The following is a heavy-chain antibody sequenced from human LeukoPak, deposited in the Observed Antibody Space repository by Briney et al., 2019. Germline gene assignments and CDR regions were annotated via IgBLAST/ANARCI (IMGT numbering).Heavy chain of an antibody. Sequence: SVTLSLTCTVSGGSISSYYWSWIRQPAGKGLEWIGRIYTSGSTNYNPSLKSRVTMSVDTSKNQFSLKLNSVTAADTAVYYCARDRHCSGGNCYSDTYYFDYWGQGTLVTVSS. D-gene: IGHD2-15*01. J-gene: IGHJ4*02. CDR3: ARDRHCSGGNCYSDTYYFDY. V-gene: IGHV4-4*07. CDR2: IYTSGST. CDR1: GGSISSYY.